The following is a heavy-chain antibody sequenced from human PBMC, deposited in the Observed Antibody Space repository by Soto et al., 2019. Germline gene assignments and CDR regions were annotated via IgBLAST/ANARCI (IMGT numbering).Heavy chain of an antibody. CDR1: GFTFSSYW. J-gene: IGHJ2*01. D-gene: IGHD5-18*01. CDR3: ARGYNSYFDL. Sequence: EVQLVESGGGLVKPGGSLRLSCAASGFTFSSYWMSWVRQAPGKGLEWVANIKQDGSEKYYVDSLKGRFTISRDNATKSLHLQMNSLSGEDTAVYYRARGYNSYFDLWGRGTLVTVSS. CDR2: IKQDGSEK. V-gene: IGHV3-7*01.